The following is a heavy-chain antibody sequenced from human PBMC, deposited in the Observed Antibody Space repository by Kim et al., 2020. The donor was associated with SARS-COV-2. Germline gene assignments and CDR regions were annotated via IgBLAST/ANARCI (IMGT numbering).Heavy chain of an antibody. J-gene: IGHJ4*02. CDR2: NP. CDR3: ARGGTVTTGY. D-gene: IGHD4-17*01. V-gene: IGHV1-8*01. Sequence: NPGYAQKFQGRVTMTRNTSISTAYMELSSLRSEDTAVYYCARGGTVTTGYWGQGTLVTVSS.